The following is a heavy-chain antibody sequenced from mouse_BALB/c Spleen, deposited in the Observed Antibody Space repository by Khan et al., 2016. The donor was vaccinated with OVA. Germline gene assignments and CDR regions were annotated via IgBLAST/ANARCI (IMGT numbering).Heavy chain of an antibody. Sequence: QVQLKQSGAELVRPGASVKLSCKTSGYIFTSYWIHWVKQMSGQGLEWIARIYPGTDNTYYNEKLKDKATLTADKSFSTAYMQLSSLKSEDSAVYFCASEEALDYLEYWGQGTTLTVSS. CDR2: IYPGTDNT. CDR3: ASEEALDYLEY. D-gene: IGHD3-2*02. CDR1: GYIFTSYW. J-gene: IGHJ2*01. V-gene: IGHV1-76*01.